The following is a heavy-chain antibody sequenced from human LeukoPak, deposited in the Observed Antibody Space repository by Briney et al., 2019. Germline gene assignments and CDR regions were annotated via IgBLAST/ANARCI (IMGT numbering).Heavy chain of an antibody. V-gene: IGHV3-20*04. D-gene: IGHD5-18*01. J-gene: IGHJ4*02. CDR2: INWNGDST. Sequence: AGGSLRLSCAASGFTFDDYGMSWVRQAPGKGLEWVSGINWNGDSTDYADSVKGRFTISRENAKNSLYLQMNSLRAEDTAVYYCARVGRGYSYGYWGQGTLVTVSS. CDR3: ARVGRGYSYGY. CDR1: GFTFDDYG.